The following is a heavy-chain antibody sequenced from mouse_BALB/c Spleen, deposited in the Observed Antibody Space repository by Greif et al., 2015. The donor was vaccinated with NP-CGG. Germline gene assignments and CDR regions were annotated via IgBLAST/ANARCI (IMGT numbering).Heavy chain of an antibody. J-gene: IGHJ3*01. CDR1: GYTFTSYW. D-gene: IGHD2-14*01. V-gene: IGHV1-69*02. CDR3: ARGSTSFAY. CDR2: IDPSDSYT. Sequence: QVQLQQSGAELVKPGASVKLSCKASGYTFTSYWMHWVKQRPGQGLEWIGEIDPSDSYTNYNQKFKGKATLTVDKSSSTAYMQLSSLTSEDSAVYYCARGSTSFAYWGQGTLVTVSA.